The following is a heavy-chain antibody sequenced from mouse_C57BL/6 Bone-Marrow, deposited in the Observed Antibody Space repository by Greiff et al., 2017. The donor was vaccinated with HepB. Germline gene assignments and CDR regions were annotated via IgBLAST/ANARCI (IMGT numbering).Heavy chain of an antibody. Sequence: EVKLQESGGGLVKPGGSLKLSCAASGFTFSDYGMHWVRQAPEKGLEWVAYISSGSSTIYYADTVKGRFTISRDNAKNTLFLQMTSLRSEDTAMYYCARPGITTVVHYYAMDYWGQGTSVTVSS. CDR1: GFTFSDYG. J-gene: IGHJ4*01. CDR2: ISSGSSTI. D-gene: IGHD1-1*01. CDR3: ARPGITTVVHYYAMDY. V-gene: IGHV5-17*01.